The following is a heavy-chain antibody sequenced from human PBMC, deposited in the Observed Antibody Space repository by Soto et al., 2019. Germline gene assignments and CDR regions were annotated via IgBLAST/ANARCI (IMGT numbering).Heavy chain of an antibody. V-gene: IGHV4-39*01. CDR2: IYYSGRT. Sequence: SETLSLTCIVSGESISSSSYYWGWIRQPPGKGLEWIGSIYYSGRTYYNPSFKSRVTISIDTSKNQFSLKLSSVTATDTAVYYCARQRTTVVTQAYFDHWGQGALVTVS. J-gene: IGHJ4*02. D-gene: IGHD2-21*02. CDR1: GESISSSSYY. CDR3: ARQRTTVVTQAYFDH.